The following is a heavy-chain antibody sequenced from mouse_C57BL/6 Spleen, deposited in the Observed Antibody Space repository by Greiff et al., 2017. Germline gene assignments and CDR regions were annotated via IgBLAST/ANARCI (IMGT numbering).Heavy chain of an antibody. V-gene: IGHV1-54*01. CDR2: IIPGSGGT. CDR1: GYAFTNYL. J-gene: IGHJ2*01. CDR3: ARPGLVHYLDY. D-gene: IGHD1-2*01. Sequence: VQLQQSGAELVRPGTSVKVSCKASGYAFTNYLIEWVKQRPGQGLEWIGVIIPGSGGTNYNEKFKGKATLTADKSSSTAYMQLSSLTSEDSAVYFCARPGLVHYLDYWGQGTTLTVSS.